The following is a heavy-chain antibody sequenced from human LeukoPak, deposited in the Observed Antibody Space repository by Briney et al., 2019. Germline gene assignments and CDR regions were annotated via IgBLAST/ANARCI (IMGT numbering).Heavy chain of an antibody. V-gene: IGHV3-48*03. CDR3: ARDWGGAFDI. CDR2: ITSTGSTI. D-gene: IGHD3-16*01. J-gene: IGHJ3*02. Sequence: GGSLRLSCAASGFTFSSYEMNWVRQAPGKGLEWVSYITSTGSTIYYADSVKGRFTISRDNAKNSQYLQMNSLRAEDTAVYYSARDWGGAFDIWGQGTMVTVSS. CDR1: GFTFSSYE.